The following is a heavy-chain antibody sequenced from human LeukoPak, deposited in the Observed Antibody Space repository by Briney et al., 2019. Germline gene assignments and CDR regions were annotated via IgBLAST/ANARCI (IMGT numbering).Heavy chain of an antibody. CDR2: ISAYNGNT. D-gene: IGHD2-2*01. V-gene: IGHV1-18*01. J-gene: IGHJ5*02. CDR3: ARGSLVPAAIRGNWFDP. Sequence: GASVKVSCKASGYTFTSYGFSWVRQAPGQGLEWMGWISAYNGNTNYAQKLQGRVTMTTDTSTSTAYMELRRLRSDDTAVYYCARGSLVPAAIRGNWFDPWGQGTLVTVSS. CDR1: GYTFTSYG.